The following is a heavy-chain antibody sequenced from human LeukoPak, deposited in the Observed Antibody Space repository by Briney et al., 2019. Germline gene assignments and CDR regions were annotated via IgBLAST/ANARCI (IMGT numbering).Heavy chain of an antibody. D-gene: IGHD1-26*01. J-gene: IGHJ4*02. CDR2: MSGRGSST. V-gene: IGHV3-23*01. CDR1: GFTFSSYW. CDR3: AKDWYSGSSITFDY. Sequence: PGGSLRLSCAASGFTFSSYWMTWVRQAPGKGLEWVSGMSGRGSSTYYADSVKGQFTISRDNSKNTLYLQMNSLRAEATAVYYCAKDWYSGSSITFDYWGLGTLVTVSS.